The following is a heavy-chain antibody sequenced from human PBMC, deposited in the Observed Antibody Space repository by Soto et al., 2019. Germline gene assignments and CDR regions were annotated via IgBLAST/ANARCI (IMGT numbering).Heavy chain of an antibody. V-gene: IGHV1-18*01. Sequence: ASLKVSCKASGYTFTSYGISWVRHAPGHGLEWMGWISAYNGNTNYVQKLQGRVTMTTDTSTSTAYMELRSLRSDDSAVYYCARGGKYCTNGVCFFYGMDVWGQGTTVTVSS. CDR2: ISAYNGNT. CDR3: ARGGKYCTNGVCFFYGMDV. D-gene: IGHD2-8*01. CDR1: GYTFTSYG. J-gene: IGHJ6*02.